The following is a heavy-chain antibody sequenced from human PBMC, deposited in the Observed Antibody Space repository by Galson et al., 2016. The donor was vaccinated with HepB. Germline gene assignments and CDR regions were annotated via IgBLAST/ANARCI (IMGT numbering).Heavy chain of an antibody. CDR2: MYYSGST. J-gene: IGHJ4*02. D-gene: IGHD1-26*01. Sequence: GLEWIGSMYYSGSTYYKPSLKSRLTISVDTSKNQLFLSLRSVTAADTAVYYCARLPVTVVGATKFDFWGQGTLVTVSS. V-gene: IGHV4-39*01. CDR3: ARLPVTVVGATKFDF.